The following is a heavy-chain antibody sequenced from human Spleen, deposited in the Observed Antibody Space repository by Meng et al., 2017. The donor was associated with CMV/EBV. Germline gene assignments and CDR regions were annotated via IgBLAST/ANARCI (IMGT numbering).Heavy chain of an antibody. CDR1: GGTFSSYA. CDR3: ARDGSIAAAGTSHY. CDR2: IIPIFGTA. D-gene: IGHD6-13*01. Sequence: SVKVSCKASGGTFSSYAISWVRQAPGQGLEWMGGIIPIFGTANYAQKFQGRVTITTDESTSTAYMELSSLRSEDTAVYYCARDGSIAAAGTSHYWGQGTLVTVSS. V-gene: IGHV1-69*05. J-gene: IGHJ4*02.